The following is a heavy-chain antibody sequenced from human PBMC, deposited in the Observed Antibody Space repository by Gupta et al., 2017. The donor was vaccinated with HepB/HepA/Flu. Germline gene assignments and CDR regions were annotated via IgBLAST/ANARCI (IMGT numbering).Heavy chain of an antibody. CDR1: GFTFSSYW. CDR2: INSDGSST. CDR3: ARGNYGGKGGLDY. Sequence: EVQLVESGGGLVQPGGSLILSCAASGFTFSSYWMHWFRQAPGKGLGWVSRINSDGSSTSYADSVKGRFTISRDNAKNTLYLQMNSLRAEDTAVYYCARGNYGGKGGLDYWGQRTLVTVSS. J-gene: IGHJ4*02. D-gene: IGHD4-17*01. V-gene: IGHV3-74*01.